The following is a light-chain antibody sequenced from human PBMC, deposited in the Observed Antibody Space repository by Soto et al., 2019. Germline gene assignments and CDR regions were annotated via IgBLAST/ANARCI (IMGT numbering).Light chain of an antibody. CDR1: QSVLYSSNNKNY. Sequence: DIVMTQSPDSLAVSLGERATINCKSSQSVLYSSNNKNYLAWYQQKPGHPPKLLIYWASTRESGVPDRFSGSGSGKDFTLTISSLQAEDVAVYYCQQYFSSPFPFGPGTKVAIK. CDR2: WAS. CDR3: QQYFSSPFP. V-gene: IGKV4-1*01. J-gene: IGKJ3*01.